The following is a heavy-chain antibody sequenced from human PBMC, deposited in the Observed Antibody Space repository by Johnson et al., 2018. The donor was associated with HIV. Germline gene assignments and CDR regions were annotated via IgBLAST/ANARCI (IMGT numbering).Heavy chain of an antibody. CDR1: EFAFSSHD. CDR2: IGTAGDT. CDR3: ARENWGAFDL. J-gene: IGHJ3*01. Sequence: VQLVESGGGVVPPGRSLRLPCAASEFAFSSHDMHWVRQAPGKGLERVSSIGTAGDTYYSGSVKGRFTISRENAKNSLYLQMNSLRAGDTAVYYCARENWGAFDLWGQGTMVTVSS. D-gene: IGHD7-27*01. V-gene: IGHV3-13*01.